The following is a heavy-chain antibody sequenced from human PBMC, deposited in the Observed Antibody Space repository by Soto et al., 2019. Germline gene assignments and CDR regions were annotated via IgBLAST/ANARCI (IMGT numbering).Heavy chain of an antibody. CDR2: IDNAGTDS. CDR1: GFTFSGRS. V-gene: IGHV3-74*01. Sequence: EVQLVESGGGLVQPGGSLRLSCAASGFTFSGRSMHWVRQAPGKGLVWVSGIDNAGTDSTYADSVKGRFTSSRDNAKNTLNLKMNSLRVEDTAVYYCARGWFGPDVWGKGTTVTVSS. J-gene: IGHJ6*04. CDR3: ARGWFGPDV. D-gene: IGHD3-10*01.